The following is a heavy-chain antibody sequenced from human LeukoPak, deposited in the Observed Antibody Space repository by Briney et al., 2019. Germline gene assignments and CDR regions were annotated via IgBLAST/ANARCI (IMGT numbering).Heavy chain of an antibody. CDR3: ARDDGGEAAAGTGY. CDR2: IIPILGIA. CDR1: GGTFSSYA. Sequence: GSSVKVSCKASGGTFSSYAISWVRQAPGQGLEWMGRIIPILGIANYAQKFQGRVTITADESTSTAHMELSSLRSEDTAVYYCARDDGGEAAAGTGYWGQGTLVTVSS. V-gene: IGHV1-69*04. J-gene: IGHJ4*02. D-gene: IGHD6-13*01.